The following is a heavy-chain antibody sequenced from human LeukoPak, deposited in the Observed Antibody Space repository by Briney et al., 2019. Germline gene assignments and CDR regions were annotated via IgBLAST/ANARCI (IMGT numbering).Heavy chain of an antibody. Sequence: GWSLRLSCAASGFTFSSYGMHWVRQAPGKGLEWVAVIWYDGSNKYYADSVKGRFTISRDNSKNTLYLQMNSLRAEDTAVYYCARDGRRYSSGWYYFDYWGQGTLVTVSS. CDR1: GFTFSSYG. J-gene: IGHJ4*02. D-gene: IGHD6-19*01. CDR3: ARDGRRYSSGWYYFDY. V-gene: IGHV3-33*01. CDR2: IWYDGSNK.